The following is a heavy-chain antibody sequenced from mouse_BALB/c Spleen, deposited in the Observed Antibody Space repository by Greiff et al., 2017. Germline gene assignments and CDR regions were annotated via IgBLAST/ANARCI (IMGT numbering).Heavy chain of an antibody. CDR1: GFTFSSYA. CDR2: ISSGGSYT. Sequence: EVKLVESGGGLVKPGGSLKLSCAASGFTFSSYAMSWVRQTPEKRLEWVATISSGGSYTSYPDSVKGRFTISRDNAKNTLYLQMSSLRSEDTAMYYCARHAYYGNYDAMDYWGQGTAVTGSS. V-gene: IGHV5-9-3*01. J-gene: IGHJ4*01. CDR3: ARHAYYGNYDAMDY. D-gene: IGHD2-10*01.